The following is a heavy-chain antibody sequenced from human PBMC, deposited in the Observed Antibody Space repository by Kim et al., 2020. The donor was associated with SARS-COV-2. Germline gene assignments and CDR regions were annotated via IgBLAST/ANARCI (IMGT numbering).Heavy chain of an antibody. V-gene: IGHV4-59*01. CDR1: GGSISSYY. Sequence: SETLSLTCTVSGGSISSYYWSWIRQPPGKGLEWIGYIYYSGSTNYNPSLKSRVTISVDTSKNQFSLKLSSVTAADTAVYYCAREVSGASSAFDIWGQGTMVTFSS. J-gene: IGHJ3*02. CDR2: IYYSGST. CDR3: AREVSGASSAFDI.